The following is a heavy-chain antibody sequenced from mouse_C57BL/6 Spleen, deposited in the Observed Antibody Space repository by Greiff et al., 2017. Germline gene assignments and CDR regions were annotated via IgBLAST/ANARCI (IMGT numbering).Heavy chain of an antibody. D-gene: IGHD1-1*01. J-gene: IGHJ4*01. CDR2: ISSGSSTI. Sequence: EVKLVESGGGLVKPGGSLKLSCAASGFTFSDYGMHWVRQAPEKGLEWVAYISSGSSTIYYADTVKGRFTISRDNAKNTLFLQMTSLRSEDTAMYYCARRNYGSRYYAMDYWGQGTSVTVSS. CDR1: GFTFSDYG. V-gene: IGHV5-17*01. CDR3: ARRNYGSRYYAMDY.